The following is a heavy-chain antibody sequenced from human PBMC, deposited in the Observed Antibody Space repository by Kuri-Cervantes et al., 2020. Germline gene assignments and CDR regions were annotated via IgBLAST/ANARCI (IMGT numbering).Heavy chain of an antibody. Sequence: GGSLRLSCAASGFTFDDYAMHWVRQAPGKGLEWVSGISWNSGSIGYADSVKGRFTISRDNSKNTLYLQMNSLRAEDTAVYYCAKDLLGITAAWGQGTLVTVSS. CDR1: GFTFDDYA. V-gene: IGHV3-9*01. CDR3: AKDLLGITAA. J-gene: IGHJ4*02. CDR2: ISWNSGSI. D-gene: IGHD2-15*01.